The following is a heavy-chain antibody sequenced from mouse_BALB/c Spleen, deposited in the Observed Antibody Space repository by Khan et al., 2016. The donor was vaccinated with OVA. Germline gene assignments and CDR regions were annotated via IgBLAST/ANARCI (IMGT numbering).Heavy chain of an antibody. V-gene: IGHV1S136*01. CDR1: GYTFTNYV. CDR2: INPYNGGT. Sequence: VQLQQSGPELVKPGASVKMSCKASGYTFTNYVLHWVKQKPGQGLEWIGYINPYNGGTKYNEKFKGKATLASDKSSITASLALSSLTSDDSAVYYCARGNWQSYYFDYWGQGTTLTLSS. CDR3: ARGNWQSYYFDY. J-gene: IGHJ2*01. D-gene: IGHD4-1*01.